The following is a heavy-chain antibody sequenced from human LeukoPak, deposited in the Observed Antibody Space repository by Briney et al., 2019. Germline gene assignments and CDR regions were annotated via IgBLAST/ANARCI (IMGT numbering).Heavy chain of an antibody. CDR1: GGSFSGYY. Sequence: KSSETLSLTCAVYGGSFSGYYWSWIRQPPGKGLEWIGEINHSGSTNYNPSLKSRVTISVDTSKNQFSLKLSSVTAADTAVYYCASCGGDCYSSEYFQHWGQGTLVTVSS. CDR2: INHSGST. D-gene: IGHD2-21*02. V-gene: IGHV4-34*01. J-gene: IGHJ1*01. CDR3: ASCGGDCYSSEYFQH.